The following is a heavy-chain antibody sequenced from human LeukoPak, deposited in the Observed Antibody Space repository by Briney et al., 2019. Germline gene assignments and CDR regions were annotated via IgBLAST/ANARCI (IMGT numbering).Heavy chain of an antibody. CDR1: GGSIDVVNYY. CDR3: ARVLTATMHS. V-gene: IGHV4-30-2*01. J-gene: IGHJ4*02. CDR2: IYHSGST. Sequence: SETLSLTCAVSGGSIDVVNYYWSWFRQPPGKGLEWIGYIYHSGSTYYNLSLKNRITISIDTSKNQFSLQLTSVTAADTAVYYCARVLTATMHSWGQGTLVTVSS. D-gene: IGHD1-7*01.